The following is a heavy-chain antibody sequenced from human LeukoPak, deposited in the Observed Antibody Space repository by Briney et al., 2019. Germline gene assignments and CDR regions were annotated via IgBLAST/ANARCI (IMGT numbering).Heavy chain of an antibody. Sequence: ASVTVSCKASGYTFTGYYMHWVRQAPGQGLEWMGWINPNSGGTNYAQKFQDRVTVTRDTSISTAYMKLSRLRSDDTAVYYCTRGGPAAMIDYYYYGMDVWGQGTTVTVSS. CDR2: INPNSGGT. J-gene: IGHJ6*02. V-gene: IGHV1-2*02. CDR3: TRGGPAAMIDYYYYGMDV. D-gene: IGHD2-2*01. CDR1: GYTFTGYY.